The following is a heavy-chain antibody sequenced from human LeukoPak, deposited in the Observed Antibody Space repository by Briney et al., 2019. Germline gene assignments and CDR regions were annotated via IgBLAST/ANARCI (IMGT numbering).Heavy chain of an antibody. J-gene: IGHJ4*02. CDR1: GFTFSSYW. D-gene: IGHD4-17*01. CDR3: ASHYGDYSFFDY. V-gene: IGHV3-7*02. CDR2: IKQDGSER. Sequence: GGSPRLSCAASGFTFSSYWMSWVRQAPGKGLEWVANIKQDGSERYYVDSVKGRFTISRDNAKNSLYLQMNSLRAEDTAVYYCASHYGDYSFFDYWGQGTLVTVSS.